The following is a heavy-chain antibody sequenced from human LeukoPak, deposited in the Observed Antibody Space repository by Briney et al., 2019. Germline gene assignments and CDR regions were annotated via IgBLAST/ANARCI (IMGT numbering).Heavy chain of an antibody. CDR2: TSSDLNVK. CDR1: GFTFRNYV. V-gene: IGHV3-30-3*01. Sequence: GGSLRLSCAASGFTFRNYVIHWVRQAPGKGLEWVAVTSSDLNVKLYADSVKGRFTISRDNSRSTLYLQMNSLRPEDTAIYYCAREGYYGSGSPPSLYSDYWGQGTLVTVSS. CDR3: AREGYYGSGSPPSLYSDY. J-gene: IGHJ4*02. D-gene: IGHD3-10*01.